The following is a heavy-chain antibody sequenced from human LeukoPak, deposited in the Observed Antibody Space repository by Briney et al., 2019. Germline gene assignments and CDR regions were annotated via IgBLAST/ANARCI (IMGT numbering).Heavy chain of an antibody. CDR3: ARGGYSYGQFGLYFDY. CDR1: GFTFSDYY. Sequence: GSLRLSCAASGFTFSDYYMSRIRQAPGRGLEWVSYISSSSSYTNYADSVKGRFTISRDNAKNSLYLQMNSLRAEDTAVYYCARGGYSYGQFGLYFDYWGQGTLVTVSS. CDR2: ISSSSSYT. J-gene: IGHJ4*02. V-gene: IGHV3-11*05. D-gene: IGHD5-18*01.